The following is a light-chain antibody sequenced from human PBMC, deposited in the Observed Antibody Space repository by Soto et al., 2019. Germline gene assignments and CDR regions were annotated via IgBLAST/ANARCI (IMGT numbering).Light chain of an antibody. CDR1: QSVTYSF. CDR2: GAS. J-gene: IGKJ1*01. Sequence: EIVLTQSPGTLSLSPGERATLSCRASQSVTYSFLAWYQQKPGQAPRLLIYGASSRATGIPDRFSGSGSGTDFTLTISRLEPEDFAVYYWQQYGTSTWTFGQGTKVEIK. V-gene: IGKV3-20*01. CDR3: QQYGTSTWT.